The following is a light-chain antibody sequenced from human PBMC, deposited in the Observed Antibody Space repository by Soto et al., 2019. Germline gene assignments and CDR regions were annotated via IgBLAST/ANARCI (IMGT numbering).Light chain of an antibody. CDR2: SNN. CDR3: AAWDDSLNGHVV. V-gene: IGLV1-44*01. CDR1: SSNIGSNT. Sequence: QLVLTQPPSASGTPGQRVTISCSGSSSNIGSNTVNWYQQLLGTAPKLLIYSNNQRPSGVPDRFSGSKSGTSASLAISGLQSEDEADYYCAAWDDSLNGHVVFGGGTKLTVL. J-gene: IGLJ2*01.